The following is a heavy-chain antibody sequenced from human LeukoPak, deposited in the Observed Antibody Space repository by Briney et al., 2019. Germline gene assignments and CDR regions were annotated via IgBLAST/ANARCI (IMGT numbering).Heavy chain of an antibody. CDR1: GITFTSYA. J-gene: IGHJ2*01. D-gene: IGHD2-21*02. Sequence: GGSLRLSRAASGITFTSYAMTWVRQAPGKGLEWVSSIAGSGDSSYYADSVKGRFIISRDNSKDTLYLQMNNLRVEDTAVYYCARDRYCGGDCYYWHFDLWGRGTLVTVSS. V-gene: IGHV3-23*01. CDR2: IAGSGDSS. CDR3: ARDRYCGGDCYYWHFDL.